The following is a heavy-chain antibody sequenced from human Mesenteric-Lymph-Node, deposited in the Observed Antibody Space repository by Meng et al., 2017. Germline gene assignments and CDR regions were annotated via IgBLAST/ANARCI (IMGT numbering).Heavy chain of an antibody. CDR1: GFTFSSYW. CDR2: INSDGSST. Sequence: GGSLRLSCAASGFTFSSYWMHWVRQAPGKGLVWVSRINSDGSSTSYADSVKGRFTISRDNAKNTLYLQMNSLRAEDTAVYYCAKSGDPGAFDIWGQGTMVTVSS. J-gene: IGHJ3*02. D-gene: IGHD1-26*01. V-gene: IGHV3-74*01. CDR3: AKSGDPGAFDI.